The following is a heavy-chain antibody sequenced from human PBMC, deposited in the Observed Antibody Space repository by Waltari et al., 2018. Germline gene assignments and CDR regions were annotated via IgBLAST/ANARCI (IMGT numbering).Heavy chain of an antibody. J-gene: IGHJ6*02. CDR3: ARDRVVPADEPDYYGLDV. CDR2: IYYNGAT. Sequence: QVQLQESGPGQVKPSETLSLTCDVSRGSIRSHYWSWIRRPPGKGLECIVYIYYNGATNSNPSLMSRVTISVDTAKNQFSLKLTSVTAADTAVYYCARDRVVPADEPDYYGLDVWGQGTTVTVSS. CDR1: RGSIRSHY. D-gene: IGHD2-2*01. V-gene: IGHV4-59*11.